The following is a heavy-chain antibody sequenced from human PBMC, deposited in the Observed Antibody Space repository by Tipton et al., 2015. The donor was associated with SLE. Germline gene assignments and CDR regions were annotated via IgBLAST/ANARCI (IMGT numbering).Heavy chain of an antibody. CDR1: GGSISSGSYY. Sequence: TLSLTCTVSGGSISSGSYYWSWIRQPAGKGLEWIGRFYTSGSTNYNPSLNSRVTISVDTSRNQFSLKLSSVTAADTAVYYCARERITNWGSAMDVWGKGTTVTVSS. J-gene: IGHJ6*03. CDR3: ARERITNWGSAMDV. CDR2: FYTSGST. V-gene: IGHV4-61*02. D-gene: IGHD7-27*01.